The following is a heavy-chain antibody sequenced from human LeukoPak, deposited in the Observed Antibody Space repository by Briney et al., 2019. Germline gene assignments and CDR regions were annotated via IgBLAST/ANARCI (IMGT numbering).Heavy chain of an antibody. Sequence: RASVKVSCKASGGTFSSYAISWVRQAPGQGLEWMGGIIPIFGTANYAQKFQGRVTITADESTSTAYMELSSLRSEDTAVYYCASDILGYCSSTSCYNAFDIWGQGTMVTVSS. CDR1: GGTFSSYA. V-gene: IGHV1-69*13. CDR2: IIPIFGTA. J-gene: IGHJ3*02. CDR3: ASDILGYCSSTSCYNAFDI. D-gene: IGHD2-2*02.